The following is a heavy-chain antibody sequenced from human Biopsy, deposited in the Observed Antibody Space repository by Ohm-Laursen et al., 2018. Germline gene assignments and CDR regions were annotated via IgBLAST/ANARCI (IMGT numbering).Heavy chain of an antibody. CDR1: GGSISSDY. V-gene: IGHV4-59*01. CDR3: ARATNSTGWPYYYFYGMDV. CDR2: IYYSGST. Sequence: SETLSLTCTVSGGSISSDYWSWIWQTPGQGLEWIGYIYYSGSTNYNPSLKSRVTISVDTSKNQFSLRLNSVTAADTAVYYCARATNSTGWPYYYFYGMDVWGQGTTVTVSS. D-gene: IGHD2/OR15-2a*01. J-gene: IGHJ6*02.